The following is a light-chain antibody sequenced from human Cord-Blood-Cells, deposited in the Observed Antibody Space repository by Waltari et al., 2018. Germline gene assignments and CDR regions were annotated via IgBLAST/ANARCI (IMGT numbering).Light chain of an antibody. CDR3: CSYAGSSTFGV. Sequence: QSALTQPASVSGSPGQSITISCTGTSSAVGSYNLFSWYQQHPGKAPKLMIYEGSKRPSGVSNRFSGSKSGNTASLTISGLQAEDEADYYCCSYAGSSTFGVFGGGTKLTVL. J-gene: IGLJ3*02. V-gene: IGLV2-23*03. CDR1: SSAVGSYNL. CDR2: EGS.